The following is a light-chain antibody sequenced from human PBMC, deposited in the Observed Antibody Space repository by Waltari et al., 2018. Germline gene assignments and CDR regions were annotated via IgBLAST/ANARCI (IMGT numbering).Light chain of an antibody. J-gene: IGKJ2*01. Sequence: IVLTQSPDTLSLSPGERATLSCRASQSVSSSSLAWYQQKPGQAPRLLLYGASSKSTGIPDRFSGSGSGTHFTLTISRLEPEDFAVYYCQQYGSSPRIFGQGTKLEIK. V-gene: IGKV3-20*01. CDR1: QSVSSSS. CDR2: GAS. CDR3: QQYGSSPRI.